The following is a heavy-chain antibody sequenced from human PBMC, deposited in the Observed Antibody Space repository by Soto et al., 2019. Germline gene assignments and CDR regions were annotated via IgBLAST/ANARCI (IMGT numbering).Heavy chain of an antibody. Sequence: SETLSLTCAVYGGSFSGYYWSWIRQPPGKGLEWIGEINHSGSTNYNPSLKSRVTISVDTSKNQFSLKLSSVTAADTAVYYCAGRYCSGGSCYHGQIGYWGQGTLVTVSS. CDR1: GGSFSGYY. V-gene: IGHV4-34*01. CDR3: AGRYCSGGSCYHGQIGY. D-gene: IGHD2-15*01. J-gene: IGHJ4*02. CDR2: INHSGST.